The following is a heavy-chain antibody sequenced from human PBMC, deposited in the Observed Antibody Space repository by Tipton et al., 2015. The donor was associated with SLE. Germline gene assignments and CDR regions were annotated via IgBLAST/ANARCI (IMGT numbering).Heavy chain of an antibody. CDR3: ARALDYGSGSPNAFDF. CDR1: GGFLGSHY. V-gene: IGHV4-4*08. D-gene: IGHD3-10*01. J-gene: IGHJ3*01. Sequence: TLSLTYTVSGGFLGSHYCSWIRQPPGKGLEWIGNIYISGSTNYNPSLKSRLTISMDTSKNQFSLMVNSVTAADTAVYYCARALDYGSGSPNAFDFWGQGTLVTVSS. CDR2: IYISGST.